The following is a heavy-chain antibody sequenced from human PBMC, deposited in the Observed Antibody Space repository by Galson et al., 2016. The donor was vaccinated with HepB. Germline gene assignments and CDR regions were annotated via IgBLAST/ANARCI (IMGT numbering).Heavy chain of an antibody. V-gene: IGHV3-7*03. CDR1: GFSFSNYW. CDR3: ARQTAFDY. J-gene: IGHJ4*02. Sequence: SLRLSCAVSGFSFSNYWMSWVRQAPGKGLEWVANIKQDGSEKYYVESVKGRFSISRDNAKNSLFLQMKSLRAEDTAVYYCARQTAFDYWGQGTLVTVAS. D-gene: IGHD1-1*01. CDR2: IKQDGSEK.